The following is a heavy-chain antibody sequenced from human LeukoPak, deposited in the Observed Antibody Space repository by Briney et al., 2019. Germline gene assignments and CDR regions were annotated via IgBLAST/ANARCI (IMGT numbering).Heavy chain of an antibody. CDR3: ARYHGNYVGNWFDP. CDR2: IYYSGST. J-gene: IGHJ5*02. V-gene: IGHV4-59*06. CDR1: GGSISSYY. D-gene: IGHD4-17*01. Sequence: SETLSLTCTVSGGSISSYYWSWIRQSPGKGLEWIGYIYYSGSTYYNPSLRSRVTISLDTSKNQFSLNLSSVTAADTAIYYCARYHGNYVGNWFDPWGQGTLVTVSS.